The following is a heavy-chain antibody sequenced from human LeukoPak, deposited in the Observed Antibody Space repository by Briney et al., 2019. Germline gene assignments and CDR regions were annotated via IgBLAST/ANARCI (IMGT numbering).Heavy chain of an antibody. D-gene: IGHD6-6*01. CDR2: INPNSGGT. V-gene: IGHV1-2*06. CDR1: GYTFTGYY. Sequence: ASVKVSCKASGYTFTGYYMHWVRQAPGQGLEWMGRINPNSGGTNYAQKFQGRVTMTEDTSTDIAYMELSSLRSEDTAVYYCATPNSWQLVKPLHYWGQGTLVTVSS. J-gene: IGHJ4*02. CDR3: ATPNSWQLVKPLHY.